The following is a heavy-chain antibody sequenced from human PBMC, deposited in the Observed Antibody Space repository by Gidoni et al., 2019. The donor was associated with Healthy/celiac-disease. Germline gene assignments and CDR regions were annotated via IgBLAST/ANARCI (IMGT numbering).Heavy chain of an antibody. Sequence: EVQLVQSGAEVKKPGESLRISCKGSGYSFTSYWISWVRQMPGKVLEWMGRIDPRDSYTNYSPSFQGHVTISADKSISTAYLQWSSLKASDTAMYYCARGQQLSPYYYYYGMDVWGQGTTVTVSS. J-gene: IGHJ6*02. D-gene: IGHD6-13*01. V-gene: IGHV5-10-1*03. CDR1: GYSFTSYW. CDR2: IDPRDSYT. CDR3: ARGQQLSPYYYYYGMDV.